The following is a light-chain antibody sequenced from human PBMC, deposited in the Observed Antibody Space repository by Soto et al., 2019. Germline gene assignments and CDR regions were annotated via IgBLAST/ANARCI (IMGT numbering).Light chain of an antibody. J-gene: IGKJ4*01. V-gene: IGKV3D-15*01. Sequence: EIVRTQSPAILSVSPGDRATLSCSANQSISSNLAGYQQKPGQAPRLLIYGATTRATGIPARFSGSGSGTDFTLTINSVQSEDFADYYCQIYYSWVATFGGGTKVEI. CDR1: QSISSN. CDR3: QIYYSWVAT. CDR2: GAT.